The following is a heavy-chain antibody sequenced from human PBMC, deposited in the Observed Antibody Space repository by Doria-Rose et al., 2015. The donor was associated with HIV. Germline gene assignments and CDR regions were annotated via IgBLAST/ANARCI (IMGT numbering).Heavy chain of an antibody. D-gene: IGHD6-13*01. J-gene: IGHJ4*02. CDR3: ARIKSSRWYHKYYFDF. CDR1: GVSLSSPGMG. V-gene: IGHV2-26*01. CDR2: IFSDDER. Sequence: QESGPVLVKPTETLTLTCTVSGVSLSSPGMGASWIRQPPGKALEWLANIFSDDERSYKTSLKSRLTISRRTSNCQVVLTMTDMDPVDAATYYCARIKSSRWYHKYYFDFWGQGTLVIVSA.